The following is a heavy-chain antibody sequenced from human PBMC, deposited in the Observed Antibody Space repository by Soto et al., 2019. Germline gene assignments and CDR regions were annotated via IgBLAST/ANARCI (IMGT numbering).Heavy chain of an antibody. CDR3: AGVPGYYYYYYMDV. CDR2: IYYSGST. V-gene: IGHV4-59*08. J-gene: IGHJ6*03. D-gene: IGHD2-2*01. CDR1: GGSISSYY. Sequence: SETLSLTCTVSGGSISSYYWSWIRQPPGKGLEWIGYIYYSGSTNYNPSLKSRVTISVDTSKNQFSLKLSSVTAADTAVYYCAGVPGYYYYYYMDVWGKGTTVTVSS.